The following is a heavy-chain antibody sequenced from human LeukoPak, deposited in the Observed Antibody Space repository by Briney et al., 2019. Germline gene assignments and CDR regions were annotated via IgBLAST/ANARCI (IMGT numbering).Heavy chain of an antibody. CDR1: GYTFTNYH. D-gene: IGHD6-19*01. CDR2: INPSGAGT. J-gene: IGHJ4*02. CDR3: ARGSMAVAGPAWY. Sequence: GASVKVSCKASGYTFTNYHMHWVRQAPGQGLEWMGIINPSGAGTGYAQNFQGRVTMTRDTSTSTVYMELSSLRSEDTAVYYCARGSMAVAGPAWYWGQGTLVTVSS. V-gene: IGHV1-46*01.